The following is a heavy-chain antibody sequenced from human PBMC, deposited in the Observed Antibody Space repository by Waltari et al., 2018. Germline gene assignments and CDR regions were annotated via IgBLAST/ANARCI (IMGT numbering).Heavy chain of an antibody. CDR1: GGTFSSYD. Sequence: QVQLVQSGAEVKKPGSSVKVSCKASGGTFSSYDISWVRQAPGQGLEWMGGIIPFLGIANYAQKFQGRVTITADKSTSTAYMELSSLRSEDTAVYYCARDSGSGYCGGDCYPYWYFDLWGRGTLVTVSS. CDR3: ARDSGSGYCGGDCYPYWYFDL. V-gene: IGHV1-69*10. CDR2: IIPFLGIA. J-gene: IGHJ2*01. D-gene: IGHD2-21*01.